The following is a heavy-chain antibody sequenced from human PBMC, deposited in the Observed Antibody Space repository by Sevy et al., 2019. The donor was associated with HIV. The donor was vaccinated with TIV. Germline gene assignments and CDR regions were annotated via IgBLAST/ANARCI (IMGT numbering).Heavy chain of an antibody. CDR3: VKSLPTVTRFDY. V-gene: IGHV3-64D*06. CDR2: ISSDGGST. CDR1: GFTFSSYG. Sequence: GGSLRLSCSASGFTFSSYGMHWVRQAPGKGLECVSAISSDGGSTYYAVSVKGRFTISRDNSKNTLYLQMSSLGAEDTAVYYCVKSLPTVTRFDYWGQGTLVTVSS. J-gene: IGHJ4*02. D-gene: IGHD4-17*01.